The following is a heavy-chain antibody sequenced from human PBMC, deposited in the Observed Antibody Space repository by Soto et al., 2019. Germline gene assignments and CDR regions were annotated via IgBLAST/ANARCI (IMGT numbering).Heavy chain of an antibody. Sequence: PGGSLRLSCAASGFTFSSYAMHWVRQTPGKGLEWVAVISYDGSDKYYADSVKGRFTISRDNSKNTLYLQMSSLRAEDTAVYYCVKDRGGDLLVNEDYWGQGTLVTVSS. D-gene: IGHD2-21*02. V-gene: IGHV3-30*14. CDR1: GFTFSSYA. CDR3: VKDRGGDLLVNEDY. J-gene: IGHJ4*02. CDR2: ISYDGSDK.